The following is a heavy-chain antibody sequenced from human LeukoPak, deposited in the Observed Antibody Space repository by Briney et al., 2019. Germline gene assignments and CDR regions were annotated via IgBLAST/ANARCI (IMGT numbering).Heavy chain of an antibody. J-gene: IGHJ3*02. V-gene: IGHV4-61*01. CDR1: GGSISSSNYY. CDR3: GGYCSGGSCTYHDAFDI. D-gene: IGHD2-15*01. CDR2: IYYSGST. Sequence: SETLSLTCSVSGGSISSSNYYWSWIRQPPGKGLEWIGYIYYSGSTNYNPSLKSRVTISVDTSKNQFSLKLSSVTAADTAVYYCGGYCSGGSCTYHDAFDIWGQGTMVTVSS.